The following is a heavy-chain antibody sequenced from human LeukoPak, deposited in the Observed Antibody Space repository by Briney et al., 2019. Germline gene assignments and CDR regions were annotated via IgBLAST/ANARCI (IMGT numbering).Heavy chain of an antibody. V-gene: IGHV3-23*01. CDR2: ISGGGVST. Sequence: PGGSLRLSCAASGFTFSNYAMSWVRQAPGKGLEWVSAISGGGVSTYYAASVKGRFTISRDNSKNTLYLQMNSLRAEDTAVYYCAKAVTVASFDHWGQGTLVTVSS. J-gene: IGHJ4*02. CDR1: GFTFSNYA. D-gene: IGHD4-17*01. CDR3: AKAVTVASFDH.